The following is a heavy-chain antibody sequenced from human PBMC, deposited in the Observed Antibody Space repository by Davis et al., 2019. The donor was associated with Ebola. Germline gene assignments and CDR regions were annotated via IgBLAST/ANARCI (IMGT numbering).Heavy chain of an antibody. CDR2: INHSGST. V-gene: IGHV4-34*01. Sequence: SETLSLTCAVYGGSFSGYYWSWIRQPPGKGLEWIGEINHSGSTTYNPTLKSRVTISVDTSKNKFSLKLSSVTASDTAVYYCARGLGPFDYWGQGTLVTVSS. D-gene: IGHD7-27*01. CDR1: GGSFSGYY. J-gene: IGHJ4*02. CDR3: ARGLGPFDY.